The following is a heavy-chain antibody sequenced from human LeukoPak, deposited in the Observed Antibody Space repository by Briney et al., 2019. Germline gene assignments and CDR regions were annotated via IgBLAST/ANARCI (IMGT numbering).Heavy chain of an antibody. CDR2: ISGSGGTT. CDR3: AKDRYHDSSGYIFDY. CDR1: GFTFSSYA. Sequence: SGGSLRLSCAASGFTFSSYAMSWVRQAPGKGLEWVSAISGSGGTTYYADSVKGRFTISRDNSKNTLYLQMNSLRAEDTAVYYCAKDRYHDSSGYIFDYWGQGTLVTVSS. J-gene: IGHJ4*02. V-gene: IGHV3-23*01. D-gene: IGHD3-22*01.